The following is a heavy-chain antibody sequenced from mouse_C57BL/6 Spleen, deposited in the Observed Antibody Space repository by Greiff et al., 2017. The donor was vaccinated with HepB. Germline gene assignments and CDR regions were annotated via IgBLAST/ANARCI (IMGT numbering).Heavy chain of an antibody. V-gene: IGHV3-6*01. Sequence: EVQLQESGPGLVKPSQSLSLTCSVTGYSITSGYYWNWIRQFPGNKLEWMGYISYDGSNNYNPSLKNRISITRDTSKNQFFLKMNSVTTEDTATYYCASPNWDGAMDYWGQGTSVTVSS. CDR3: ASPNWDGAMDY. J-gene: IGHJ4*01. CDR2: ISYDGSN. CDR1: GYSITSGYY. D-gene: IGHD4-1*01.